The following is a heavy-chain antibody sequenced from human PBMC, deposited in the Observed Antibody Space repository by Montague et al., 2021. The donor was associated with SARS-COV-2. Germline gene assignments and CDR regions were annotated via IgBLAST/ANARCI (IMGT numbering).Heavy chain of an antibody. CDR1: GVSVTDYY. CDR2: VLYNKGT. D-gene: IGHD3-9*01. V-gene: IGHV4-59*08. CDR3: VRHPHYDGLNGPPDF. J-gene: IGHJ4*02. Sequence: SETLSLTCTVSGVSVTDYYWSWIRQPPEKGLEWVGDVLYNKGTNFNPSLMSRVAISVDTSKNQFSLRLTSVTAADTAFYHCVRHPHYDGLNGPPDFWDQGALVTVSS.